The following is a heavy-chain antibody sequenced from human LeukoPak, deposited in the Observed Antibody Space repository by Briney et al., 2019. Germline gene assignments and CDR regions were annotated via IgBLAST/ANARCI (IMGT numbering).Heavy chain of an antibody. D-gene: IGHD1-26*01. Sequence: HPGGSLRLSCAASGFTLSKYAMNWVRQAPGKGLECVSTISGSGSDTYYADSVKGRFIISRGSSKNTLYLQMNSLRAEDTAIYYCAKGREAYSGSYTPFDSWGQGALVTVSS. CDR2: ISGSGSDT. CDR1: GFTLSKYA. J-gene: IGHJ4*02. CDR3: AKGREAYSGSYTPFDS. V-gene: IGHV3-23*01.